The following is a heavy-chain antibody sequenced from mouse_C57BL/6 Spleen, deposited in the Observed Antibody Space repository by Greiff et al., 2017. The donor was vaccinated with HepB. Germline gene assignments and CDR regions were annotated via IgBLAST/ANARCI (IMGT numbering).Heavy chain of an antibody. CDR2: ISNGGGST. Sequence: EVQGVESGGGLVQPGGSLKLSCAASGFTFSDYYMYWVRQTPEKRLEWVAYISNGGGSTYYPDTVKGRFTISRDNAKNTLYLQMSRLKSEDTAMYYCARRELGFYYAMDYWGQGTSVTVSS. CDR3: ARRELGFYYAMDY. CDR1: GFTFSDYY. D-gene: IGHD4-1*01. V-gene: IGHV5-12*01. J-gene: IGHJ4*01.